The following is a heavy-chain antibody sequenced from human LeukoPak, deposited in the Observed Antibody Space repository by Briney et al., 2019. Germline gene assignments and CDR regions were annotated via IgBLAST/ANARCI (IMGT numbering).Heavy chain of an antibody. CDR3: ATADLTGYYGGDY. CDR2: ISSSATYI. D-gene: IGHD3-9*01. J-gene: IGHJ4*02. CDR1: GFTFSNYN. Sequence: GGSLRLSCAASGFTFSNYNMIWVRQAPGKGLEWVSSISSSATYIYYADSVKGPFTISRDDDKNSLFLQMNSLRAEDTAVYYCATADLTGYYGGDYWGQGTLVTVSS. V-gene: IGHV3-21*01.